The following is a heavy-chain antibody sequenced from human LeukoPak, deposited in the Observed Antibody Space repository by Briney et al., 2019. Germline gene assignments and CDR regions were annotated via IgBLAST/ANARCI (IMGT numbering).Heavy chain of an antibody. J-gene: IGHJ4*02. Sequence: GGSLRLSCAASGFTLSSYWMHWVRQAPGKGLVWVSRINSDGSSTSYADSVKGRFTISRDNAKNTLYLQMNSLRAEDTAVYYCATPRGSGSYLAVDYWGQGTLVTVSS. V-gene: IGHV3-74*01. CDR2: INSDGSST. CDR3: ATPRGSGSYLAVDY. D-gene: IGHD1-26*01. CDR1: GFTLSSYW.